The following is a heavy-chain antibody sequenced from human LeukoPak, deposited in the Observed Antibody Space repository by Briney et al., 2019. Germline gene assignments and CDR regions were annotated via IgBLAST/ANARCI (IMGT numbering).Heavy chain of an antibody. CDR2: IGAYNGNP. J-gene: IGHJ3*01. CDR1: GYTFSNYA. V-gene: IGHV1-18*01. CDR3: AREDPGGAFDV. D-gene: IGHD3-16*01. Sequence: ASVKVSCKASGYTFSNYAISWVRQAPGQGLEWMGWIGAYNGNPDYTQSLQGRVTMTTDTSTSTAYMELRSLKSDDTSVYYCAREDPGGAFDVWGRGTMVTVS.